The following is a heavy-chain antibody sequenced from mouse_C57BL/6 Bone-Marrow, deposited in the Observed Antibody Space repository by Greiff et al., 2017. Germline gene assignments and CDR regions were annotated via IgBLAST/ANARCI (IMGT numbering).Heavy chain of an antibody. V-gene: IGHV1-26*01. J-gene: IGHJ1*03. CDR1: GYTFTDYY. CDR2: INPNNGGP. D-gene: IGHD3-3*01. Sequence: VQLQQSGPELVKPGASVKISCKASGYTFTDYYMNWVKQSHGKSLEWIGDINPNNGGPSYNQKFNGKATLTVDKSSSTAYIDRRSLTSEDSAVYYCARDVFQDTGWYVDVWGTGTTVTVSS. CDR3: ARDVFQDTGWYVDV.